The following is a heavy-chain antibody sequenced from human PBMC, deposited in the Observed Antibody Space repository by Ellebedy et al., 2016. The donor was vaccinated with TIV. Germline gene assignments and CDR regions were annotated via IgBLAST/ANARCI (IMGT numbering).Heavy chain of an antibody. CDR1: GFTFSSYS. D-gene: IGHD5-12*01. CDR3: ASSGYDAFFDY. CDR2: ISSSSSYI. J-gene: IGHJ4*02. V-gene: IGHV3-21*01. Sequence: GGSLRLXXAASGFTFSSYSMNWVRQAPGKGLEWVSSISSSSSYIYYADSVKGRFTISRDNAKNSLYLQMNSLRAEDTAVYYCASSGYDAFFDYWGQGTLVTVSS.